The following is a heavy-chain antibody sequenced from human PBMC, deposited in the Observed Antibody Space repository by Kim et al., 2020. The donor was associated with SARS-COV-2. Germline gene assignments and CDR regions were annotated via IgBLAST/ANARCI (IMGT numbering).Heavy chain of an antibody. CDR2: IYWDDDK. D-gene: IGHD2-2*01. CDR3: AHSPKKKKGYCSSTSCYFYYYGMDV. CDR1: GFSLSTSGVG. V-gene: IGHV2-5*02. Sequence: SGPTLVNPTQPLTLTCTFSGFSLSTSGVGVGWIRQPPGKALEWLALIYWDDDKRYSPSLKSRLTITKDTSKNQVVLTMTNMDPVDTATYYCAHSPKKKKGYCSSTSCYFYYYGMDVWGQGTTVTVSS. J-gene: IGHJ6*02.